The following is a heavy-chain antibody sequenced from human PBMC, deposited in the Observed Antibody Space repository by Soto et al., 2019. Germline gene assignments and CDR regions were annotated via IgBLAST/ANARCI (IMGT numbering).Heavy chain of an antibody. CDR2: VVASGTGT. D-gene: IGHD3-22*01. Sequence: EVQLLESGGDLVQPGGSLRLSCAASGFTFSTYAMTWVRQAPGKGLEWVSGVVASGTGTFYADSVKGRFTISRDNSKNTLYLQMNSLRAEDTAVYYCAKGDYYYDSSGYLGAFDIWGQGTMVTVSS. CDR3: AKGDYYYDSSGYLGAFDI. V-gene: IGHV3-23*01. CDR1: GFTFSTYA. J-gene: IGHJ3*02.